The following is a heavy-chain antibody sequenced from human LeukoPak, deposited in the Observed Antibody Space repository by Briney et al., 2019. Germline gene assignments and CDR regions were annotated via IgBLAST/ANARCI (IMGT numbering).Heavy chain of an antibody. J-gene: IGHJ4*02. D-gene: IGHD3-22*01. CDR1: GFTFSSYW. V-gene: IGHV3-7*01. Sequence: GGSLRLSCAASGFTFSSYWMSWVRQAPGKGLEWVANIKQDGSEKYYVDSVKGRFTISRDNAKNSLYLQMNSLRAEDTAVYYCARELASSGYVLDYWGQGTLVTVSS. CDR2: IKQDGSEK. CDR3: ARELASSGYVLDY.